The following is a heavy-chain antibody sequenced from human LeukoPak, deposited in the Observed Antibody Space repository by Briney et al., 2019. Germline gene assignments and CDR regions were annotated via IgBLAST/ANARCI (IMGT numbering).Heavy chain of an antibody. J-gene: IGHJ3*02. Sequence: PGGSLRLSCAASGFTFSSYSMNWVRQAPGKGLEWVSYISSSSSTIYYADSVKGRFPISRDNAKNSLYLQMNSLRAEDTAVYYCARGLGSGRHAFDIWGQGTMVTVSS. V-gene: IGHV3-48*01. CDR2: ISSSSSTI. D-gene: IGHD3-10*01. CDR1: GFTFSSYS. CDR3: ARGLGSGRHAFDI.